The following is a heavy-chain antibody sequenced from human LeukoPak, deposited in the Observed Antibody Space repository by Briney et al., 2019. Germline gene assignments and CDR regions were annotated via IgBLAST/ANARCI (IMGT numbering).Heavy chain of an antibody. CDR3: ASLGSEAFDI. CDR2: INPSGGST. Sequence: GPCKASGYTFTSYYMHWVRQAPGQGLEWMGIINPSGGSTSYAQKFQGRVTMTRDTSTSTVFMELSSLRSEDAAVYYCASLGSEAFDIWGQGTMVTVSS. V-gene: IGHV1-46*01. J-gene: IGHJ3*02. CDR1: GYTFTSYY.